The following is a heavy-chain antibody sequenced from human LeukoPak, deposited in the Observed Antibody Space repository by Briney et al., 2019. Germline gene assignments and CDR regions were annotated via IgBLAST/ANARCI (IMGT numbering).Heavy chain of an antibody. Sequence: GGSLRLSCEASEITLSSYGVSWVRQAPGKGLEWLAAISFSAGTTYYADSVKGRFTISRDNSKNTLYLQLSSLSAEDTAVYYCANSSWDSGGDREKFWGQGTLVTVST. V-gene: IGHV3-23*01. D-gene: IGHD2-21*02. CDR3: ANSSWDSGGDREKF. CDR2: ISFSAGTT. CDR1: EITLSSYG. J-gene: IGHJ4*02.